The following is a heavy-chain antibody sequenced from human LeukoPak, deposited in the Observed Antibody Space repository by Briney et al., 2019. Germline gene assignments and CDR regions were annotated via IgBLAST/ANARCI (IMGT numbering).Heavy chain of an antibody. CDR1: GFTFSSYA. V-gene: IGHV3-30-3*01. Sequence: PGRSLRLSCAASGFTFSSYAMPWVRQAPGKGLEWVAVISYDGSNKYYADSVKGRFTTSRDNSKNTLYLQMNSLRAEDTAVYYCARDRGYDFWSGPYYFDYWGQGTLVTVSS. CDR2: ISYDGSNK. J-gene: IGHJ4*02. D-gene: IGHD3-3*01. CDR3: ARDRGYDFWSGPYYFDY.